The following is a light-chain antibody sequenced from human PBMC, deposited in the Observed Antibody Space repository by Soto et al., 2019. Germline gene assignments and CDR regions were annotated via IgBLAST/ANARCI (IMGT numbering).Light chain of an antibody. CDR2: GIS. CDR1: HTISSSY. J-gene: IGKJ1*01. Sequence: EIVLTQSPGTLSLSPGERATLSCRASHTISSSYLAWYQQKPGQAPRLLMYGISRRATGIPDRFSGSGSGTDFTLTITRLEPEDFAVYYCQQRTNWPPWTFGQGTKVDIK. CDR3: QQRTNWPPWT. V-gene: IGKV3D-20*02.